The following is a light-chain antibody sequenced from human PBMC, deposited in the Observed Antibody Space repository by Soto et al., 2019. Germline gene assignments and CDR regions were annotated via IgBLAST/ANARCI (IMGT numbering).Light chain of an antibody. Sequence: EIVMTQSPVTLSVSPGERATLSCRASQSVSSNLAWYQQKPGQAPRLLIYGAFTRAPGVPARFSGSGSGTEFTLTISSLQSEDFAVYYCQQRSNWTFGQGTRLEIK. J-gene: IGKJ5*01. V-gene: IGKV3-15*01. CDR1: QSVSSN. CDR3: QQRSNWT. CDR2: GAF.